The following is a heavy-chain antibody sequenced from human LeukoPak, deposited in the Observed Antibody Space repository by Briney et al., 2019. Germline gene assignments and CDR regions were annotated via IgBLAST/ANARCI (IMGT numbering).Heavy chain of an antibody. V-gene: IGHV1-18*01. D-gene: IGHD2-2*01. CDR2: ISAYNGNT. CDR1: GYTFTSYG. J-gene: IGHJ4*02. CDR3: ARDRRRYCSSTSCSIAGY. Sequence: VSVKVSCKASGYTFTSYGISWVRQAPGQGLEWMGWISAYNGNTNYAQKLQGRVTMTTDTSTSTAYMELRSLRSDDTAVYYCARDRRRYCSSTSCSIAGYWGQGTLVTVYS.